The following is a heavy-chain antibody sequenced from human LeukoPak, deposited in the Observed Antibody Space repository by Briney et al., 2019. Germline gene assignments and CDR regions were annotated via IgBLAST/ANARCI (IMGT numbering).Heavy chain of an antibody. CDR3: ARGPDPKRMQWPDY. V-gene: IGHV1-69*13. CDR1: GGTFSSYA. CDR2: IIPIFGTA. Sequence: GASVKVSCKASGGTFSSYAISWVRQAPGQGLEWMGGIIPIFGTANFAQKFHGRVTITADESTSTAYMELSSLRSEDTAVYYCARGPDPKRMQWPDYWGQGTLVTVSS. D-gene: IGHD6-19*01. J-gene: IGHJ4*02.